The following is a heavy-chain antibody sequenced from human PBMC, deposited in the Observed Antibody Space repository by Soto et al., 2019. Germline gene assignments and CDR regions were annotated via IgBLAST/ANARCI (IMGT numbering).Heavy chain of an antibody. CDR2: INPSGGGT. J-gene: IGHJ6*02. CDR3: ARGIAARPNYYYGMDV. V-gene: IGHV1-46*01. Sequence: ASVKVSCKASGCTFTSYYMHWVRQAPGQGLEWMGIINPSGGGTSYAQKFQGRVTMTRDTSTSTVYMELSSLRSEDTAVYYCARGIAARPNYYYGMDVWGQGTTVTVSS. D-gene: IGHD6-6*01. CDR1: GCTFTSYY.